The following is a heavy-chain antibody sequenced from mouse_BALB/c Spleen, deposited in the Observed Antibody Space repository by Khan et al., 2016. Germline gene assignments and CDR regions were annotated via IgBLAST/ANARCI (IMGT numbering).Heavy chain of an antibody. D-gene: IGHD1-1*02. CDR2: ISTYNGNT. Sequence: QVQLQQSGPEVVRPGVLVKISCKGSGYTFTDYAMHWVKQRHAKSPEWIGVISTYNGNTNYYQKFKGKATMTVDKSSRTAYMELTRLISEDSDLYYCARGGGYLFFYSVDYWGQGTSVTVSS. V-gene: IGHV1S137*01. CDR3: ARGGGYLFFYSVDY. CDR1: GYTFTDYA. J-gene: IGHJ4*01.